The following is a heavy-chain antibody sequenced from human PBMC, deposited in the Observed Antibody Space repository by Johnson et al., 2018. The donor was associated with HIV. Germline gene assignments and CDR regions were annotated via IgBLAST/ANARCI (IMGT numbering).Heavy chain of an antibody. CDR1: GFSIRGHW. CDR3: ARQRGWDI. V-gene: IGHV3-7*01. J-gene: IGHJ3*02. CDR2: IKQDGSET. D-gene: IGHD1-26*01. Sequence: MLLVESGGGLVQPGGSLRLSCAASGFSIRGHWMSWLRQAPGKGLEWVANIKQDGSETNYVDSVKGRFTISRDNPKNSLYLQMNSLRVEDTAVYYCARQRGWDIWGQGTMVTVSS.